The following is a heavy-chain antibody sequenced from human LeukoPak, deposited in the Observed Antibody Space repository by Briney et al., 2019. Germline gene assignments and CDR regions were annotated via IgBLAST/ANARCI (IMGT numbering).Heavy chain of an antibody. CDR1: GFTFSSYG. CDR3: AKGLGYCSSTSCLPNDY. J-gene: IGHJ4*02. D-gene: IGHD2-2*01. CDR2: ISYDGSNK. Sequence: GGSLRLSCATSGFTFSSYGMHWVRQAPGKGLEWVAVISYDGSNKYSADSVKGRFTISRDNSKNTLYLQMNSLRAEDTAVYYCAKGLGYCSSTSCLPNDYWGQGTLVTVSS. V-gene: IGHV3-30*18.